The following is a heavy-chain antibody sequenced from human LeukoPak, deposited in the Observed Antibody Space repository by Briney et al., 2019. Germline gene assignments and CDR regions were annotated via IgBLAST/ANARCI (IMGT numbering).Heavy chain of an antibody. D-gene: IGHD4-11*01. V-gene: IGHV3-23*01. CDR3: ARDSTDYSDYLFDF. CDR1: GFTFSNYA. J-gene: IGHJ4*02. CDR2: ITGSGSIT. Sequence: GGSLRLSCAASGFTFSNYAMSWVRQAPGKGLEWVSAITGSGSITGYADSVKGRFTISRDNAKNSLYLQMNSLRAEDTAVYYCARDSTDYSDYLFDFWGQGTLVTVSS.